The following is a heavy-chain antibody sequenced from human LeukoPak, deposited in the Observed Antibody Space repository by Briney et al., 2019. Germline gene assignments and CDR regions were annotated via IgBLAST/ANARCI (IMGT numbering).Heavy chain of an antibody. CDR1: GGSISSYY. J-gene: IGHJ4*02. V-gene: IGHV4-59*01. Sequence: PSETLSLTCTVSGGSISSYYWSWIRQPPGKGLEWIGYVYYSGSTNYNPSLKSRVTISVDTSKNQFSLKLRSVTAADTPVYYCVRDKGDETTPSSERFDYWGQGTLVTVSS. D-gene: IGHD4-17*01. CDR2: VYYSGST. CDR3: VRDKGDETTPSSERFDY.